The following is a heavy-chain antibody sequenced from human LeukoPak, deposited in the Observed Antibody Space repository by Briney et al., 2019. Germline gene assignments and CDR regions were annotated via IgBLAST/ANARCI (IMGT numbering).Heavy chain of an antibody. CDR2: IYTSGST. D-gene: IGHD3-10*01. V-gene: IGHV4-4*07. CDR1: GGSISSYY. CDR3: VRHTWFGTRHWFDP. J-gene: IGHJ5*02. Sequence: SETLSLTCTVSGGSISSYYWSWIRQPAGKGLEWIGRIYTSGSTNYNPSFKSRVTMSIDTSKNQFFLELSSVTAADTAVYYCVRHTWFGTRHWFDPWGQGILVTVSS.